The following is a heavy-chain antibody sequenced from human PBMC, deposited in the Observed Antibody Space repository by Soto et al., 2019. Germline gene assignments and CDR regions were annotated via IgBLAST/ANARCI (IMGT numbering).Heavy chain of an antibody. CDR2: IIPIFGTA. Sequence: QVQLVQSGAEVRKPGSSVRVSCKASGGSFNRHTISWVRQAPGQGLEWMGGIIPIFGTANHAQKFQGRVTIIADESTSTVYMELSSLRSDDTAIYYCARGWAALDYWGQGTLVTVSS. D-gene: IGHD6-6*01. CDR3: ARGWAALDY. CDR1: GGSFNRHT. J-gene: IGHJ4*02. V-gene: IGHV1-69*01.